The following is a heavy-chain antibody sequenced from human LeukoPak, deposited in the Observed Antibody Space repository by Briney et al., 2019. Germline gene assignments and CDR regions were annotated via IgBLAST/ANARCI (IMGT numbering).Heavy chain of an antibody. Sequence: PGGSLRLSCAASGFTFSSYAMHWVRQAPGKGLEWVAVISYDGSNKYYADSVKGRFTISRDNSKNTLYLQMNSLRAEDTAVYYCATIAARHVKPFDYWGQGTLVTVSS. J-gene: IGHJ4*02. CDR3: ATIAARHVKPFDY. V-gene: IGHV3-30-3*02. D-gene: IGHD6-6*01. CDR1: GFTFSSYA. CDR2: ISYDGSNK.